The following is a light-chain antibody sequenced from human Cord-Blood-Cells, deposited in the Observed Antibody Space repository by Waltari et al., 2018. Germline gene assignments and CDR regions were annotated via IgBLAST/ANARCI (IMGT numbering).Light chain of an antibody. CDR3: CSYAGSSTYV. V-gene: IGLV2-23*01. CDR1: SSDVGSYNF. Sequence: QSALTQPASVSGSPGQSITISCTGTSSDVGSYNFVSWYQQHPGKAPKLMIYEGSKRPSGVSNRFAGSKSGNTASLTISGLQAEDEAYYYCCSYAGSSTYVFGTGTKVTVL. J-gene: IGLJ1*01. CDR2: EGS.